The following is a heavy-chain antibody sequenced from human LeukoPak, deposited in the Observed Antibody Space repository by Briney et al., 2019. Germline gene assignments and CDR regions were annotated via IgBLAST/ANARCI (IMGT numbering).Heavy chain of an antibody. V-gene: IGHV4-38-2*02. CDR2: IYHSGST. Sequence: SETLSLTCTVSGYSISSGYYWGWIRQPPGKGLEWIGSIYHSGSTYYNPSLKSRVTISVDTSKNQFSLKLSSVTAADTAVYYCARVLGPEYNWFDPWGQGTLVTVSS. J-gene: IGHJ5*02. CDR3: ARVLGPEYNWFDP. CDR1: GYSISSGYY. D-gene: IGHD7-27*01.